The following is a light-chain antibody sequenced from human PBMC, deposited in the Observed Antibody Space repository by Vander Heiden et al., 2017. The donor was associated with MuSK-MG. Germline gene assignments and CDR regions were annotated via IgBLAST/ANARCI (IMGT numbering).Light chain of an antibody. J-gene: IGKJ4*01. CDR2: DAS. V-gene: IGKV3-11*01. CDR1: QSVSSY. CDR3: QQRSRWPSLT. Sequence: EIVLTQSPATRSLSPGERATLSCRASQSVSSYLAWYQQKPGQAPRLLIYDASTRATGIPARFSGSGSGTDFTLTISSLEPEDFAVYYCQQRSRWPSLTFGGGKKVEI.